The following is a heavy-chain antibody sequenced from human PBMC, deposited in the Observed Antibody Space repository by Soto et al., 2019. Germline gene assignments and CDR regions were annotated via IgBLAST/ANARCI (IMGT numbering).Heavy chain of an antibody. CDR3: ARGQDRTNGVCPFDY. CDR1: GYTFTSDD. CDR2: MNPNSGNT. D-gene: IGHD2-8*01. J-gene: IGHJ4*02. V-gene: IGHV1-8*01. Sequence: QVQLVQSGAEVKKPGASVKVSCKASGYTFTSDDIHWVRQATGQGLEWMGWMNPNSGNTGYAQKFQGRVTMTRNTFISTADMELNSLRSEDTAMYYCARGQDRTNGVCPFDYWGEGTLVTVSS.